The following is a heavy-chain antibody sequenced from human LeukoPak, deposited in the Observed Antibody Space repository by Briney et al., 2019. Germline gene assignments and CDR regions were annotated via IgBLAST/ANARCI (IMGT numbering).Heavy chain of an antibody. J-gene: IGHJ4*02. CDR2: IKAKTDGETT. Sequence: GGSLRLSCAASGFTFSNAWMSWVRQAPGQGLEWVARIKAKTDGETTEYAAPVKGRFTISRDDSKNTLYLQMNSLKTEDTAVYYCTTDYYDYVWGSYRPDYWGQGTLVTVSS. D-gene: IGHD3-16*02. CDR1: GFTFSNAW. V-gene: IGHV3-15*01. CDR3: TTDYYDYVWGSYRPDY.